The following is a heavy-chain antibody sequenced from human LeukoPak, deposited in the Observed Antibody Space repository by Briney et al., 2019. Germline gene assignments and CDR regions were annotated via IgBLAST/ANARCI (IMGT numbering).Heavy chain of an antibody. Sequence: NRGESLQISCQGSGYSFTSYWIGWVRQMPGKGLEWMGIIYPGDSDTRYSPSFQGQVTISADKSISTAYLQWSSLKASDTAMYYCASPTSDGYFDYWGQGTLVTVSS. J-gene: IGHJ4*02. CDR1: GYSFTSYW. CDR3: ASPTSDGYFDY. D-gene: IGHD5-24*01. V-gene: IGHV5-51*01. CDR2: IYPGDSDT.